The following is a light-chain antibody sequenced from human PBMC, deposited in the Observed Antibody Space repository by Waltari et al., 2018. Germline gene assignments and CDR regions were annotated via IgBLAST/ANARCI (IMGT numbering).Light chain of an antibody. CDR3: AAWDDSLNGPV. J-gene: IGLJ2*01. V-gene: IGLV1-44*01. Sequence: QSVVTQPPSASGTPGQRVPISCSGSSSNIGSNTVNCFQRLPGMAPRLLIYSNDQRPSGVPDRFSASTSGTSASLVISGLQSEDEADYYCAAWDDSLNGPVFGGGTKVTVL. CDR2: SND. CDR1: SSNIGSNT.